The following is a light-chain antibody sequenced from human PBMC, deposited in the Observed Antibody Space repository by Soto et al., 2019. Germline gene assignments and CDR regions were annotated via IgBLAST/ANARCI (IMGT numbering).Light chain of an antibody. Sequence: QSVLTQPPSVSGAPGQRVTISCTGSSSNIGAGYDVHWYQQLPGTPPKLLIYDNTNRPSGVPDRFSGSKSGTSASLAITGLQAEDEADYYCQSYDRSLSGSRVFGTGTKLTVL. CDR3: QSYDRSLSGSRV. V-gene: IGLV1-40*01. CDR1: SSNIGAGYD. CDR2: DNT. J-gene: IGLJ1*01.